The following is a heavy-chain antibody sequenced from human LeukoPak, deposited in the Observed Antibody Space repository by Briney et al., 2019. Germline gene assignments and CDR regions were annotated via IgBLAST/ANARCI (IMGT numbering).Heavy chain of an antibody. Sequence: TSETLSLTCAVYGGSFSGYYWSWIRQPPRKGLEWIGYIYYSGNTNSNPSLKSRVTMSIDTSKNQFSLKLSSVTAADTAVYYCARAPQYCSGGSCYFDCWGQGTLVTVSS. CDR1: GGSFSGYY. D-gene: IGHD2-15*01. CDR2: IYYSGNT. V-gene: IGHV4-59*01. J-gene: IGHJ4*02. CDR3: ARAPQYCSGGSCYFDC.